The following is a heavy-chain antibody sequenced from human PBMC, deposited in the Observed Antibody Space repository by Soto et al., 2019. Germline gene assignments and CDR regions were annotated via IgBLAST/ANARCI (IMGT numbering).Heavy chain of an antibody. Sequence: QVQLVQSGSDVKKAGSSVKVFCKASGDTFNFYTINWVRQAPGLGLEWMGRFNPILSMSNYAQKFEGRVTITADKPTTTAYMELSRLRVEDTAMYYCVTSYGSGYRAFDFWGQGALVTVSS. V-gene: IGHV1-69*02. CDR2: FNPILSMS. CDR3: VTSYGSGYRAFDF. J-gene: IGHJ4*02. CDR1: GDTFNFYT. D-gene: IGHD3-10*01.